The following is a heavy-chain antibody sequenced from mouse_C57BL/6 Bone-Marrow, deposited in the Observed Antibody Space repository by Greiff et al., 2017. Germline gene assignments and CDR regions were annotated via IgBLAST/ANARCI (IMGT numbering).Heavy chain of an antibody. CDR1: GFTFSSYA. D-gene: IGHD1-1*01. CDR2: ISSGGDYI. J-gene: IGHJ3*01. CDR3: TRDRSSYGSPWAY. Sequence: EVKLMESGEGLVKPGGSLKLSCAASGFTFSSYAMSWVRQTPEKRLEWVAYISSGGDYIYYADTVKGRFTLSSDNARNTLYLQMSILKSEDTAMYYCTRDRSSYGSPWAYWGQGTLVTVSA. V-gene: IGHV5-9-1*02.